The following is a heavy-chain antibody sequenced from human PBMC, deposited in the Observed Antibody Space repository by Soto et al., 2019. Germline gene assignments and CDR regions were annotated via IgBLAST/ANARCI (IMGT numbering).Heavy chain of an antibody. J-gene: IGHJ4*02. D-gene: IGHD6-6*01. CDR3: ASPSRIAARVGYYFDY. CDR2: ISSSSSYI. Sequence: GGSLRLSCAASGFTFSSYSMNWVRQAPGKGLEWVSSISSSSSYIYYADSVKGRFTISRDNAKNSLYLQMNSLRAEDTAVYYCASPSRIAARVGYYFDYWGQGTLVTVSS. V-gene: IGHV3-21*01. CDR1: GFTFSSYS.